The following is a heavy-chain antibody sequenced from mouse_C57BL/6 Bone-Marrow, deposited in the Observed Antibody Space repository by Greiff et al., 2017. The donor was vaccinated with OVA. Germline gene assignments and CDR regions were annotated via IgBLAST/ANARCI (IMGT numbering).Heavy chain of an antibody. CDR2: IDPSDSYT. J-gene: IGHJ2*01. CDR3: ARGGDYGGFDY. V-gene: IGHV1-69*01. CDR1: GYTFTSYW. Sequence: QVHVKQPGAELVMPGASVKLSCKASGYTFTSYWMHWVKQRPGQGLEWIGEIDPSDSYTNYNQKFKGKSTLTVDKSSSTAYMQLSSLTSEDSAVYCCARGGDYGGFDYWGQGTTLTVSS. D-gene: IGHD1-1*01.